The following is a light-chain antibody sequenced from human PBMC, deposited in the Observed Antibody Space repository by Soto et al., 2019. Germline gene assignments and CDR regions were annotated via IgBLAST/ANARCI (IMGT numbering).Light chain of an antibody. CDR3: LQGDSFHLT. J-gene: IGKJ4*01. CDR1: QDISRW. V-gene: IGKV1-12*01. Sequence: DIQMTQSPSSVSASVGDSVTITCRASQDISRWLAWFQHKPGEAPSLLIYATSSLHTGVPSSFSGTGSEIEFALIINTLQPEDFDTYYCLQGDSFHLTFGGGTKMEIK. CDR2: ATS.